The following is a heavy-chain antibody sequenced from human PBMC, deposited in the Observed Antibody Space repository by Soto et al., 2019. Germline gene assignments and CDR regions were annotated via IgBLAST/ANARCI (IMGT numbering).Heavy chain of an antibody. CDR3: ARDQNVEYYDILTDY. Sequence: GGSLRLSCAASGFTFSSYSMNWVRQAPGKGLEWVSYISSSSSTIYYADSVKGRFTISRDNAKNSLYLQMNSLRAEDTAVYCCARDQNVEYYDILTDYWGQGTLVTVSS. D-gene: IGHD3-9*01. V-gene: IGHV3-48*01. CDR2: ISSSSSTI. J-gene: IGHJ4*02. CDR1: GFTFSSYS.